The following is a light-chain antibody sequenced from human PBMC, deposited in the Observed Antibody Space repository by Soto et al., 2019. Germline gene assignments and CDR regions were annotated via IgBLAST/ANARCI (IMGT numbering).Light chain of an antibody. V-gene: IGKV1-5*01. Sequence: DIQVTQSPSTLSASFGDRVTITCGASESISGWLAWYQQKPGEAPKLLIYDASTLESGVPSRFSGSGSETQFTLTISSLQTEDFAPYDGQQQYTYTCTFGQGTKVDI. CDR2: DAS. CDR3: QQQYTYTCT. CDR1: ESISGW. J-gene: IGKJ1*01.